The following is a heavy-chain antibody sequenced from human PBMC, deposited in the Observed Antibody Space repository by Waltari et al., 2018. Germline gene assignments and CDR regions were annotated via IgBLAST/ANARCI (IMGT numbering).Heavy chain of an antibody. CDR1: GGSISSSRYY. CDR2: IYYSGST. Sequence: QLQLQESGPGLVKPSETLSLTCTVSGGSISSSRYYWGWLRQPPGKGLEWIGSIYYSGSTYYNPSLKSRVTISVDTSKNQFSLKLSSVTAADTAVYYCARSLLGTMIVVVTWGQGTLVTVSS. D-gene: IGHD3-22*01. V-gene: IGHV4-39*07. J-gene: IGHJ4*02. CDR3: ARSLLGTMIVVVT.